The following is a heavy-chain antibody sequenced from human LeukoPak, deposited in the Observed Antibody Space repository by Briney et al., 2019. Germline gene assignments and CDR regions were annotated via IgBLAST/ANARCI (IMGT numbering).Heavy chain of an antibody. CDR1: GFTFSSYA. Sequence: GGSLRLSCAASGFTFSSYAMSWVRQAPGKGLECVSAISGSGGSTHYADSVKGRFTISRDNSKNTLYLQMNSLRAEDTAVYYCAKLSTVTTSYFDYWGQGTLVTVSS. CDR2: ISGSGGST. J-gene: IGHJ4*02. V-gene: IGHV3-23*01. CDR3: AKLSTVTTSYFDY. D-gene: IGHD4-17*01.